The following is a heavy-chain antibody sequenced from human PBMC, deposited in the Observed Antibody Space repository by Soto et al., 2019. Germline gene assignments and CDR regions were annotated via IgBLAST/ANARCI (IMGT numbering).Heavy chain of an antibody. CDR3: ARRTVGDYMFDL. J-gene: IGHJ5*02. CDR2: VYYTGSSSTGST. D-gene: IGHD4-17*01. V-gene: IGHV4-39*01. Sequence: PSETLSLTCTVSGASVGDSTYQWGWVRQPPGKGLEWLGSVYYTGSSSTGSTYYNPSLRGRVTISVDTSKNQVSLRLSGVTAADTTLYHGARRTVGDYMFDLWGQGTLVTVSS. CDR1: GASVGDSTYQ.